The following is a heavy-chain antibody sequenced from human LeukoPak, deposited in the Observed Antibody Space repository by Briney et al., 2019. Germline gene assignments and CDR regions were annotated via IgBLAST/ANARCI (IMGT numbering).Heavy chain of an antibody. CDR3: ARVDRGSYWFDY. D-gene: IGHD1-26*01. CDR2: IYYSGST. CDR1: GYSISSGYY. J-gene: IGHJ4*02. V-gene: IGHV4-38-2*02. Sequence: SETLSLTCTVSGYSISSGYYWGWIRQPPGKGLEWIGSIYYSGSTYYNPSLKSRVTISVDTSKNQFSLKLSSVTAADTAVYYCARVDRGSYWFDYWGQGTLVTVSS.